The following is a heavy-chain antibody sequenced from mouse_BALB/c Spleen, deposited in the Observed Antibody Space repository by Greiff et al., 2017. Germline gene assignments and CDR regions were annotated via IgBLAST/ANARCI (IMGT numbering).Heavy chain of an antibody. CDR1: GFTFSSYA. CDR2: ISSGGSYT. J-gene: IGHJ2*01. D-gene: IGHD4-1*01. Sequence: DVMLVESGGGLVKPGGSLKLSCAASGFTFSSYAMSWVRQTPEKRLEWVATISSGGSYTYYLDSVKGRFTISRDNAKNTLYLQMSSLRSEDTAVYYCARQTGRDYFDYWGQGTTLTVSS. V-gene: IGHV5-9-3*01. CDR3: ARQTGRDYFDY.